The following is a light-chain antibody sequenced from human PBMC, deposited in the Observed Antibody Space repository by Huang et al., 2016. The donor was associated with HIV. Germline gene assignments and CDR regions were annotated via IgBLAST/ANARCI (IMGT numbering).Light chain of an antibody. CDR2: DAT. V-gene: IGKV3-11*01. J-gene: IGKJ3*01. Sequence: EIVLTQSPATLSLSPGKRATLSCRASQSVSSYLAWYQHKPGQAPRLLIYDATNRATGIPARFSGRGSGTDFTLTISSLEPDDFAVYYCQQRSNWLFTFGPGTKVDIK. CDR1: QSVSSY. CDR3: QQRSNWLFT.